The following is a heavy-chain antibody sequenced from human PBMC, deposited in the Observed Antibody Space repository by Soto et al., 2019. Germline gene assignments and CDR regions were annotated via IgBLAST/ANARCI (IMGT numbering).Heavy chain of an antibody. CDR2: IIPIFGTA. CDR1: GGTFSSYA. V-gene: IGHV1-69*01. CDR3: ARGDYDSSGYYYYYYGMDV. J-gene: IGHJ6*02. Sequence: QVQLVQSGAEVKKPGSSVKVSCKASGGTFSSYAISWVRQAPGQGLEWMGGIIPIFGTANYAQKFQGRVTITADESTSPAYMELSSLRSEDTAVYYCARGDYDSSGYYYYYYGMDVWGQGTTVTVSS. D-gene: IGHD3-22*01.